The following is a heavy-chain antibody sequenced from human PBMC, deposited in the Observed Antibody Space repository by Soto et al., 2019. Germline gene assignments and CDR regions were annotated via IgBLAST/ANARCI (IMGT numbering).Heavy chain of an antibody. CDR3: QRKDGYEIEY. CDR1: GYSFVSYW. J-gene: IGHJ4*02. V-gene: IGHV5-51*01. D-gene: IGHD5-12*01. Sequence: PGESLKISCEGSGYSFVSYWIAWVRQMPGKGLEWMGIIYPGDSDTIYSPSFQGQVTISADKSITTVYLQWSSLKASDTAMYYRQRKDGYEIEYWGQGTLVAVSS. CDR2: IYPGDSDT.